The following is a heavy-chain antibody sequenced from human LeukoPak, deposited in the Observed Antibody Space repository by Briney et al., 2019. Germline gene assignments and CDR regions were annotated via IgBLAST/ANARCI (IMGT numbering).Heavy chain of an antibody. CDR3: ARIGSKSLAY. CDR1: GGSFSGYY. D-gene: IGHD1-26*01. V-gene: IGHV4-34*01. Sequence: PSETLSLTCAVYGGSFSGYYWSWIRQPPGKGLEWIGEINHSGSTNYNPSLKSRVTISVDTSKNQFSLKLSSVTAADTAVYYCARIGSKSLAYWGQGTLVTVSS. CDR2: INHSGST. J-gene: IGHJ4*02.